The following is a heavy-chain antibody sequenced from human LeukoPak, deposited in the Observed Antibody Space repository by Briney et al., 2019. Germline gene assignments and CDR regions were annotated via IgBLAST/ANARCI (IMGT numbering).Heavy chain of an antibody. CDR1: GFTVGSNY. CDR3: ASNGVLITGTTDGFDI. J-gene: IGHJ3*02. D-gene: IGHD1-7*01. Sequence: GGSLRLSCAASGFTVGSNYMTWVRQAPGKGLEWVSVIYSGGSAYYADSVKGRFTISRDNSKNTLYLQMNSLRAEDTAVYFYASNGVLITGTTDGFDIWGQGTMVTVSS. CDR2: IYSGGSA. V-gene: IGHV3-53*01.